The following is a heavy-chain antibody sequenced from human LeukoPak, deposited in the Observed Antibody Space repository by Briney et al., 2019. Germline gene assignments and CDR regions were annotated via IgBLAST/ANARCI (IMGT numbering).Heavy chain of an antibody. J-gene: IGHJ4*02. Sequence: PGGSLRLSCAASGFTFSSYAMHWVRQAPGKGLEWVAVISYDGSNKYYADSVKGRFTISRDNSKNTLYLQMNSLRAEDTAVYYCARDHNHRPRYFDWLLPDYWGQGTLVTVSS. CDR3: ARDHNHRPRYFDWLLPDY. V-gene: IGHV3-30-3*01. CDR1: GFTFSSYA. CDR2: ISYDGSNK. D-gene: IGHD3-9*01.